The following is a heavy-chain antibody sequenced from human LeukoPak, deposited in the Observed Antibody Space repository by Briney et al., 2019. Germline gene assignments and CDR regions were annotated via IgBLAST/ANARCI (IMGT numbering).Heavy chain of an antibody. D-gene: IGHD4-17*01. V-gene: IGHV3-74*01. J-gene: IGHJ4*02. CDR3: ARGGDYPYHY. CDR1: GYTFSRYW. Sequence: PGGSLRLSCAASGYTFSRYWMHCVRQAPGKGLVWVSRSNSDGSSTNYADSVKGRFTISRDNAKNTLYLQMNSLRAEDTAVYYCARGGDYPYHYWGQRTLVTVSS. CDR2: SNSDGSST.